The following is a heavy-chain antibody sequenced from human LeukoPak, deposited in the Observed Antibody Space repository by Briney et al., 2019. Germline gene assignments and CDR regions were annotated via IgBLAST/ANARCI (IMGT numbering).Heavy chain of an antibody. CDR1: GGSISSNTYF. CDR3: ASQRNDYYDSSGHDY. V-gene: IGHV4-39*01. Sequence: SETLSLTCNVSGGSISSNTYFWGWIRRPPGKGLEWIGSIYYSGSTYYNPSLKSRVAISVDTSKNQFSLKLSSVTAADTAVYYCASQRNDYYDSSGHDYWGQGTLVTVSS. J-gene: IGHJ4*02. D-gene: IGHD3-22*01. CDR2: IYYSGST.